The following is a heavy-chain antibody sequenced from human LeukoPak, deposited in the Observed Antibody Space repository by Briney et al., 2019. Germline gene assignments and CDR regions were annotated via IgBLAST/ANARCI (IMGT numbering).Heavy chain of an antibody. V-gene: IGHV3-21*01. CDR1: GFTFSSYS. CDR2: ISSSSSYI. J-gene: IGHJ4*02. CDR3: ARHRSRGIRLGY. Sequence: GGSLRLSCAASGFTFSSYSMNWVRQAPGKGLEWVSSISSSSSYIYYADSVKGRFTISRDNAKNSLYLQMNSLRAEDTAVYYCARHRSRGIRLGYWGQGTLVTVSS. D-gene: IGHD3-16*01.